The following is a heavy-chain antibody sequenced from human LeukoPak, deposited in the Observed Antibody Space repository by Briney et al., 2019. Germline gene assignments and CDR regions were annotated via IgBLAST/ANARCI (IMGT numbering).Heavy chain of an antibody. CDR3: ARGWLAETTVVTPYNY. J-gene: IGHJ4*02. Sequence: GASVKASCKASGGTFSNYAINWVRQAPGQGLEWMGGIIPIFGTAHYSQKFQGRVTITADESTSTAYMELSSLRSEDTAVYYCARGWLAETTVVTPYNYWGQGTLVTVSS. CDR2: IIPIFGTA. D-gene: IGHD4-23*01. V-gene: IGHV1-69*13. CDR1: GGTFSNYA.